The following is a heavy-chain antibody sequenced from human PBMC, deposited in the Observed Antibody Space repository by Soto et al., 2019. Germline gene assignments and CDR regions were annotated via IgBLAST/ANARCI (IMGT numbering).Heavy chain of an antibody. J-gene: IGHJ1*01. CDR1: GFTFDDYA. CDR2: INWNSGSI. V-gene: IGHV3-9*01. Sequence: EVQLVESGGGLVQPGRSLRLSCAASGFTFDDYAMHWVRQVPGKGLEWVSGINWNSGSIGYGDSVKGRFAISRDNAKNSLHLQMNSLSAEDTAFYYCVKDESINWYSGHFWHWGQGTLVTVSS. CDR3: VKDESINWYSGHFWH. D-gene: IGHD6-13*01.